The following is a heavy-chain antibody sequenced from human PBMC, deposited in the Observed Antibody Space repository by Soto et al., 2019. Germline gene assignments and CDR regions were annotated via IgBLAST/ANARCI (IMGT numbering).Heavy chain of an antibody. V-gene: IGHV3-7*03. Sequence: GSLRLSCEVSGFVFSMYSMSWVRQTPGKGLEWVAKIPQEGVDGHYADSVKGRFTISRDNGKNSLYLQMNNLRAEDTAVYYCARDHLILPAHDFFYGSDVCGRGATLTVSS. CDR2: IPQEGVDG. D-gene: IGHD2-21*02. CDR1: GFVFSMYS. CDR3: ARDHLILPAHDFFYGSDV. J-gene: IGHJ6*02.